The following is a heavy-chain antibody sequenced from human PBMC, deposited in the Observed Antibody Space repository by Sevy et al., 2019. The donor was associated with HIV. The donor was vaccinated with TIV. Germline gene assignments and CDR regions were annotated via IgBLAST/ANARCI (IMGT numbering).Heavy chain of an antibody. CDR3: AKDFKGGWSDY. D-gene: IGHD6-19*01. CDR1: GFTLSSYA. CDR2: ISGSGGST. V-gene: IGHV3-23*01. Sequence: GGSLRLSCAASGFTLSSYAMSWVRQAPGKGLESVSAISGSGGSTYYAYSVKGRFTISRDNSKNTLYLQMNSLRAEDTAVYYCAKDFKGGWSDYWGQGALVTVSS. J-gene: IGHJ4*02.